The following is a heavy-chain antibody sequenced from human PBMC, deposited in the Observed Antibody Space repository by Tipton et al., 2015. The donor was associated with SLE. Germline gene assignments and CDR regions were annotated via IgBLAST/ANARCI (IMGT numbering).Heavy chain of an antibody. J-gene: IGHJ4*02. Sequence: GLVKPSQTLSLTCAIYGESFNGYFWTWIRQPPGKGLEWIAEIIHSGVTNYNPSLRSRVTISVDMSKNQVSLTLSSVTAADTAVYYCARVAPTEVFDYWGQGTLVTVSS. V-gene: IGHV4-34*12. CDR1: GESFNGYF. CDR2: IIHSGVT. D-gene: IGHD1-1*01. CDR3: ARVAPTEVFDY.